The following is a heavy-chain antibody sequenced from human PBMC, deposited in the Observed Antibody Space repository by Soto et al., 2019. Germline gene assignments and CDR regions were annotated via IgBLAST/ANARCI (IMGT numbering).Heavy chain of an antibody. V-gene: IGHV4-30-2*01. CDR3: ARAALKDWFDP. D-gene: IGHD3-16*01. Sequence: SETLSLTCAVSGGSISSGGYSWSWIRQPPGKGLEWIGYIYHSGSTYYNPSPKSRVTISVGRSKNQFSLKLSSVTAADTAVYYCARAALKDWFDPWGQGTLVTVSS. CDR1: GGSISSGGYS. J-gene: IGHJ5*02. CDR2: IYHSGST.